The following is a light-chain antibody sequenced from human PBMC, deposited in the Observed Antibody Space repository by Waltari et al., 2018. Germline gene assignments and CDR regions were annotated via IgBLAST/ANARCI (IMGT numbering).Light chain of an antibody. V-gene: IGKV3-15*01. Sequence: EIVMTQSPATLSVSPGERATLSCRASQGVSSNLAWYQQKPGQAPRLLIYGASTRATGSPARFSGSGSGTEFTLTISSLQSEDFAVYYCQQYNNLWTFGQGTKVEIK. CDR3: QQYNNLWT. CDR2: GAS. CDR1: QGVSSN. J-gene: IGKJ1*01.